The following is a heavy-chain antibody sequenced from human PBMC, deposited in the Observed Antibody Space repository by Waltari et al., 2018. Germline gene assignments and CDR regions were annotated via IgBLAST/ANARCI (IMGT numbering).Heavy chain of an antibody. V-gene: IGHV1-2*02. J-gene: IGHJ4*02. CDR3: ARDGSYSCDY. CDR2: LNPQTGDT. CDR1: GYTFTGYY. Sequence: QVQLVQSGAEVQKPGASVKVSCKASGYTFTGYYMHWVRQAPGQGLEWMGWLNPQTGDTKSAQRFQSRVTVTRDTSLSTAYMELSSLTSDDSAVYYCARDGSYSCDYWGQGTLVTVSP. D-gene: IGHD1-26*01.